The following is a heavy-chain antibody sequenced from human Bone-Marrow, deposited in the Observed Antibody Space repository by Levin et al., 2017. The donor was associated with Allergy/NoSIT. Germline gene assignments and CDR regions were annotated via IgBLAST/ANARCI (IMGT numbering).Heavy chain of an antibody. CDR3: ARGGRLGYYYGMDV. Sequence: SCAASGFTFSDYSMNWVHQPPGKGLDWVSYISSSSSTIYYADSVKGRFTISRDNAKNSLYLQMNSLRDEDTAVYYCARGGRLGYYYGMDVWGQGTTVTVSS. CDR1: GFTFSDYS. CDR2: ISSSSSTI. J-gene: IGHJ6*02. V-gene: IGHV3-48*02. D-gene: IGHD3-16*01.